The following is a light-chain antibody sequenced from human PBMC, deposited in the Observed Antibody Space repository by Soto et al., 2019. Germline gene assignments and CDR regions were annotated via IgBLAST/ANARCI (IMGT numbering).Light chain of an antibody. CDR2: SAS. V-gene: IGKV1-27*01. J-gene: IGKJ2*01. CDR3: QQYNSAPNT. Sequence: DIRMTQSPSSLSAFVGDTVTITCRASQDIIYYLAWYQQKPGKIPMLLIHSASTLQTGVQSRFSGTGSGTVFTLTINNLQPEDVATYYCQQYNSAPNTFGQGSMLEIK. CDR1: QDIIYY.